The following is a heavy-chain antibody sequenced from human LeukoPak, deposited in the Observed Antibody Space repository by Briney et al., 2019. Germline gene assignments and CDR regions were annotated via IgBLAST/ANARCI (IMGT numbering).Heavy chain of an antibody. CDR2: IYYSGST. CDR3: ARGHGGKGFDY. V-gene: IGHV4-59*11. D-gene: IGHD4-23*01. J-gene: IGHJ4*02. CDR1: GGSISSHY. Sequence: SDTLSLTCTVSGGSISSHYWSWIRQPPGKGLEWIGYIYYSGSTNYNPSLKSRVTISVDTSKNQFSLKLSSVTAADTAVYYCARGHGGKGFDYWGQGTLVTVSS.